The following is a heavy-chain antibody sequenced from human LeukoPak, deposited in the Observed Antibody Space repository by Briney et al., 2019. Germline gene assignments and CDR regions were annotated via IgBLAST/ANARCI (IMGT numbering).Heavy chain of an antibody. CDR3: ARESRPTFYYDSSGYYPDY. V-gene: IGHV4-30-4*08. CDR1: GGSFSGYY. D-gene: IGHD3-22*01. J-gene: IGHJ4*02. CDR2: IYCSGST. Sequence: SETLSLTCAVYGGSFSGYYWSWIRQPPGKGLEWIGYIYCSGSTFYNPSLKSRVIISVDTSKNQFSLKLSSMTAADTAVYYCARESRPTFYYDSSGYYPDYWGQGTLVTVSS.